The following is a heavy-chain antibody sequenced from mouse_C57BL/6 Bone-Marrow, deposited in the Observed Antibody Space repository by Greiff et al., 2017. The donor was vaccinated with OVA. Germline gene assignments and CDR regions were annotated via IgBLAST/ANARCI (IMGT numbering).Heavy chain of an antibody. CDR3: AYLLHFRAMDY. CDR2: ISSGGSYT. V-gene: IGHV5-6*01. D-gene: IGHD3-2*02. CDR1: GFTFSSYG. J-gene: IGHJ4*01. Sequence: EVQVVESGGDLVKPGGSLKLSCAASGFTFSSYGMSWVRQTPDKRLEWVATISSGGSYTYYPDSVKGRFTISRNNAKNTLFLQMSSLKSEDTAMYYCAYLLHFRAMDYWGQGTSVTVSS.